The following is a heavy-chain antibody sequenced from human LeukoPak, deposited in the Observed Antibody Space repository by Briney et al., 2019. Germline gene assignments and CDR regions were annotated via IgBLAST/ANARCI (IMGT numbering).Heavy chain of an antibody. J-gene: IGHJ4*02. D-gene: IGHD5-12*01. CDR1: GFSSSGYA. V-gene: IGHV3-23*01. CDR3: VARPPVIVAGPFDY. Sequence: GGSLRLSCAASGFSSSGYAMGWVRQVPGKGLEWVSTISGTDYNTYYADSVKGRFTISRDNSRNTLSLLMISLRAEDTAVYYCVARPPVIVAGPFDYWGQGTLVTVSS. CDR2: ISGTDYNT.